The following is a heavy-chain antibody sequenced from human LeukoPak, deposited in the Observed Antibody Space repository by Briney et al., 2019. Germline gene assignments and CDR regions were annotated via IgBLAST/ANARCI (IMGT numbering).Heavy chain of an antibody. J-gene: IGHJ1*01. D-gene: IGHD3-22*01. CDR3: ARAYYYDSSGYAEYFQH. CDR2: INPNSGGT. V-gene: IGHV1-2*02. CDR1: GYTFTGYY. Sequence: ASVKVSCKASGYTFTGYYMHWVQQAPGQGLEWMGWINPNSGGTNYAQKFQGRVTMTRDTSISTAYMELSRLRSDDTAVYYCARAYYYDSSGYAEYFQHWGQGTLVTVSS.